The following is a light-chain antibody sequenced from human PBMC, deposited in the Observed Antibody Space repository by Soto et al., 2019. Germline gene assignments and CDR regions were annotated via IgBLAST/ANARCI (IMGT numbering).Light chain of an antibody. J-gene: IGKJ4*01. CDR3: QQYEELPLT. Sequence: DVQLTQSPSTLSASVGDRVAISCQASQSVVNYLNWFQQRPGKAPPHLISDASHLEPGVPSRFSGQRSGTDFTLIISSLQPEDFATYYCQQYEELPLTFGGGTRVEV. CDR2: DAS. V-gene: IGKV1-33*01. CDR1: QSVVNY.